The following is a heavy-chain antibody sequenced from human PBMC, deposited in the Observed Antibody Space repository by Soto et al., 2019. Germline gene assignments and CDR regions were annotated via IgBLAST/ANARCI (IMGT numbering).Heavy chain of an antibody. Sequence: PGGSLRLSCAASGFTFSSYAMHWVRQAPGKGLEWVAVISYDGSNKYYADSVKGRFTISRDNSKNTLYLQMNSLRAEDTAVYYCARGEYISSSGYYYYCMDVWGPGTTVTVFS. D-gene: IGHD6-6*01. J-gene: IGHJ6*02. V-gene: IGHV3-30-3*01. CDR2: ISYDGSNK. CDR3: ARGEYISSSGYYYYCMDV. CDR1: GFTFSSYA.